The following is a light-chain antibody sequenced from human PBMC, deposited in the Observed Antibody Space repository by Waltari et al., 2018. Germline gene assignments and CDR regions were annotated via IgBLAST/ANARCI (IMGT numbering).Light chain of an antibody. V-gene: IGKV1-5*03. CDR1: PSVSNW. Sequence: DIQMTQSPSTLSASVGDRVPITCRASPSVSNWLAWYQQKPGKAPNLLIYKASSLESGVPSRFSGSGSGTEFTLTISSLQPDDFATYYCQQYNDDPRTLGQGTEVEFK. J-gene: IGKJ1*01. CDR3: QQYNDDPRT. CDR2: KAS.